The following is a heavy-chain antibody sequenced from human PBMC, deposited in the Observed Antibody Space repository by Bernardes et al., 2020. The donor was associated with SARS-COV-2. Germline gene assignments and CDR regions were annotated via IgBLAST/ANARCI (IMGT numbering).Heavy chain of an antibody. CDR3: ARWNDYGSGTFYKEGAFDI. J-gene: IGHJ3*02. CDR1: GVSFSGYL. CDR2: INHFGST. Sequence: SETLSLTCAVYGVSFSGYLWTWIRQPPGKGLEWIGEINHFGSTNYNPPLRSRVTISLDTSKNQFSLNLRYVSAADTAVYFCARWNDYGSGTFYKEGAFDIWGRETTVNVS. V-gene: IGHV4-34*01. D-gene: IGHD3-10*01.